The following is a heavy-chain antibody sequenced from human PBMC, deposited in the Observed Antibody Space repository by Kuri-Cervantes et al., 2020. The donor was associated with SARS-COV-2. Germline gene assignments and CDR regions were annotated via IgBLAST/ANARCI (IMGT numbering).Heavy chain of an antibody. Sequence: SQTLSLTCAVYGGSFSGYYWSWIRQPPGKGLEWIGEINHSGSTNYNPSLKSRVTISVDTSKNRFSLKLSSVTAADTAVYYCARASGYDVFDYWGQGTLVTVSS. D-gene: IGHD5-12*01. CDR2: INHSGST. CDR1: GGSFSGYY. J-gene: IGHJ4*02. CDR3: ARASGYDVFDY. V-gene: IGHV4-34*01.